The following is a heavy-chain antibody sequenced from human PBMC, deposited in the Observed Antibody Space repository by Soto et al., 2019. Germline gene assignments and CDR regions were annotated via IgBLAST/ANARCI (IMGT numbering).Heavy chain of an antibody. J-gene: IGHJ4*02. CDR1: GGSINSGDYY. V-gene: IGHV4-30-4*01. Sequence: SETLSLTCTVSGGSINSGDYYWSWIRQPPGKGLEWIGYIYYSGSTYYNPPLRSRVTISIDTPKNHFFLNLSSVTAADTAVYFCARIGLTTALLWGQGTLVTVSS. CDR2: IYYSGST. D-gene: IGHD4-17*01. CDR3: ARIGLTTALL.